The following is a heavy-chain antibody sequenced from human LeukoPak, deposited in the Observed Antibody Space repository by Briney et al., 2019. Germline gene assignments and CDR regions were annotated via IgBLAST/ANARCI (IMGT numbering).Heavy chain of an antibody. Sequence: ASVKVSCKASGGTFSSYAISWVRQAPGQGLEWMGRIIPILGIANYAQKFQGRVTITADKSTSTAYMELSSLRSEDTAVYYCARGDSPSMVRGGLSSFDYWGQGTLVTVSS. D-gene: IGHD3-10*01. V-gene: IGHV1-69*04. CDR1: GGTFSSYA. CDR3: ARGDSPSMVRGGLSSFDY. J-gene: IGHJ4*02. CDR2: IIPILGIA.